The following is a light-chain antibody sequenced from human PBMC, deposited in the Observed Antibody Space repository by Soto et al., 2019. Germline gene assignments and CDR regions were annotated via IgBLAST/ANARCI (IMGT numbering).Light chain of an antibody. CDR1: QDISNY. Sequence: DIPMTQSPSSLSASVGDRVTITCQVSQDISNYLNWYQQKPGKAPKLLIYDASNLETGVPSRFSGSGSGTDFTFTISSLQPEDIATYYCQQYDNLPLYTFGQGTKLEIK. J-gene: IGKJ2*01. CDR2: DAS. V-gene: IGKV1-33*01. CDR3: QQYDNLPLYT.